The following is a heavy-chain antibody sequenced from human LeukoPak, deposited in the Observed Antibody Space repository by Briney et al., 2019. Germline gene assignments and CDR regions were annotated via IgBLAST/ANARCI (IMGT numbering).Heavy chain of an antibody. CDR3: ARDHRGQLARGNHFDY. CDR2: IYHSGST. D-gene: IGHD6-6*01. J-gene: IGHJ4*02. CDR1: GGSISSGGYY. V-gene: IGHV4-30-2*01. Sequence: SQTLSLTCTVSGGSISSGGYYWSWIRQPPGKGLEWIGYIYHSGSTYYNPSLKSRVTISVDRSKNQFSLKLSSVTAADTAVYYCARDHRGQLARGNHFDYWGQGTLVTVSS.